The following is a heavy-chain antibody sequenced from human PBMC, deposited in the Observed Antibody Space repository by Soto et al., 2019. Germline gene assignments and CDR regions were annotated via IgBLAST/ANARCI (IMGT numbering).Heavy chain of an antibody. CDR1: GFTFSSYA. Sequence: GGSLRLSCAASGFTFSSYAMSWVRQAPGKGLEWVSAISGSGGSTYYADSVKGRFTISRDNSKNTLYLQMNSLRAEDTAVYYCAKDRRDNRVRGVIITSLREGVWGQGTTVTVSS. J-gene: IGHJ6*02. CDR3: AKDRRDNRVRGVIITSLREGV. CDR2: ISGSGGST. V-gene: IGHV3-23*01. D-gene: IGHD3-10*01.